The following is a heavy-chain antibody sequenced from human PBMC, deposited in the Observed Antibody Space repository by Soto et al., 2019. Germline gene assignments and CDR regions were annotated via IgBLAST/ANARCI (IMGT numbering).Heavy chain of an antibody. CDR3: ARGSDYDFWSGYYWVFWFDP. J-gene: IGHJ5*02. D-gene: IGHD3-3*01. Sequence: PSETLSLTCAVYGGSFSGYYWSWIRQPPGKGLEWIGEINHSGSTNYNPSLKSRVTISVDTSKNQFSLKLSSVTAADTAVYYCARGSDYDFWSGYYWVFWFDPWGQGTLVTVSS. CDR1: GGSFSGYY. V-gene: IGHV4-34*01. CDR2: INHSGST.